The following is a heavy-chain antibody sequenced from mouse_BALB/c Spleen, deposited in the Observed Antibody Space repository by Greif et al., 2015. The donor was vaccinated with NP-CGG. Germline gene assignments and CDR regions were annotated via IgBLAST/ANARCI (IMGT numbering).Heavy chain of an antibody. CDR1: GYTFTSSW. CDR2: IHPNSGNT. D-gene: IGHD4-1*01. Sequence: VQLQQSGSVLVRPGASVKLSCKASGYTFTSSWMHWAKQRPGQGLEWIGEIHPNSGNTNYNEKFKGKATLTVDTSSRTAYVDLSSLTSEDSAVYYCARDWYFDYWGQGTTLTVSS. J-gene: IGHJ2*01. CDR3: ARDWYFDY. V-gene: IGHV1S130*01.